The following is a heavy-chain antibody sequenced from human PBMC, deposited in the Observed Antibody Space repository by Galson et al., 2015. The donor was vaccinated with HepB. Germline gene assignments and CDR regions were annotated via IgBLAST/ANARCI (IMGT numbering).Heavy chain of an antibody. CDR3: ARSVVAAGWFDP. J-gene: IGHJ5*02. V-gene: IGHV3-21*01. CDR2: ISSSSSYI. CDR1: GFTFSSYS. D-gene: IGHD2-15*01. Sequence: SLRLSCAASGFTFSSYSMNWVRQAPGKGLEWVSSISSSSSYIYYADSVKGRFTISRGNAKNSLYLQMNSLRAEDTAVYYCARSVVAAGWFDPWGQGTLVTVSS.